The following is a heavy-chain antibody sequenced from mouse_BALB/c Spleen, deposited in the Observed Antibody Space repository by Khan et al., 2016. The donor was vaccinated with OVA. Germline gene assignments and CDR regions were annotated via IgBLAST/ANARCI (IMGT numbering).Heavy chain of an antibody. CDR2: IWGGGST. V-gene: IGHV2-6-7*01. CDR3: TRAYYGNYREAMDY. J-gene: IGHJ4*01. CDR1: GFSLNGYG. Sequence: QVQLKQSGPGLVAPSQSLSITCTVSGFSLNGYGVNWVRQPPGKGLEWLGMIWGGGSTAYNSALKSRMSISKDKSKCHVFLIMNSLLTDDTAMYYGTRAYYGNYREAMDYWGQGTSVTVSS. D-gene: IGHD2-10*01.